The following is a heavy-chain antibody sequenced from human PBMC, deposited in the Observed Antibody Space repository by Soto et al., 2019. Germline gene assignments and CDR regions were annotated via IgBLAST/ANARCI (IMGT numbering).Heavy chain of an antibody. Sequence: PVGSLRLSCTASGFTFSMYWMHWVRQVPGKGPEWVSRISDDGSRADYADSVKGRFTISRDNAKNTLYLEMRVLRADDTAVYYCTRGPRPSSVGTGAFWGQGTPVTVSS. V-gene: IGHV3-74*01. CDR3: TRGPRPSSVGTGAF. J-gene: IGHJ4*02. CDR2: ISDDGSRA. CDR1: GFTFSMYW. D-gene: IGHD3-10*01.